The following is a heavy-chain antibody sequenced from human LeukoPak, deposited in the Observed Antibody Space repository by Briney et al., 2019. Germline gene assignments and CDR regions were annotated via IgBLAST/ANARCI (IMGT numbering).Heavy chain of an antibody. J-gene: IGHJ4*02. Sequence: GGSLRFSVPTSESTFITFGMSWFGQPPGKGLKWLAHIRQDGSDKYYVDSVKGRFTISRDNAKNSLYLQMNSLRAEDTAVYYCARRPRRDGYNFDYWGQGTLVTVSS. V-gene: IGHV3-7*01. CDR1: ESTFITFG. D-gene: IGHD5-12*01. CDR3: ARRPRRDGYNFDY. CDR2: IRQDGSDK.